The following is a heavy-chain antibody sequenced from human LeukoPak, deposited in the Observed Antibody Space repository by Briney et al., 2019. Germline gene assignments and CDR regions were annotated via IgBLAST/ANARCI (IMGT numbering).Heavy chain of an antibody. Sequence: SETLSPTCTVSGGSISSSSYHWGWIRQPPGKGLEWIGIIYYSGSTYYNPPLKSRVTISVDTSKNQFSLKLSSVTAADTAVYYCARDWSDFRGCGGDCHAFDIWGQGTMVTVSS. J-gene: IGHJ3*02. CDR1: GGSISSSSYH. D-gene: IGHD2-21*02. CDR3: ARDWSDFRGCGGDCHAFDI. V-gene: IGHV4-39*07. CDR2: IYYSGST.